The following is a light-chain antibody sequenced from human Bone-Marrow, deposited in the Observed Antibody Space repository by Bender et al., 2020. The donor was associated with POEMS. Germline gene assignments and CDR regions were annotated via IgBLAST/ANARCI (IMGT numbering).Light chain of an antibody. V-gene: IGLV3-21*01. CDR3: FSYSSASTYV. J-gene: IGLJ1*01. CDR2: SST. Sequence: YVLTQPPSMSVAPGKTATIPCGGDNIGSTSVHWYRLRPGQAPVLVISSSTDRPSGIPDRFSGSKSVKTASLTISGLQSEDEADYYCFSYSSASTYVFGSGTKVTVL. CDR1: NIGSTS.